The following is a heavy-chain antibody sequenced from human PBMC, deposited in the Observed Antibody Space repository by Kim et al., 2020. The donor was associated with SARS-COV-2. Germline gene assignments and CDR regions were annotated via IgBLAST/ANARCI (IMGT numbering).Heavy chain of an antibody. D-gene: IGHD3-10*01. CDR1: GFTVSSNY. V-gene: IGHV3-53*04. CDR2: IYSGGST. CDR3: AREKGSSYYYMDV. Sequence: GGSLRLSCAASGFTVSSNYMSWVRQAPGKGLEWVSVIYSGGSTYYADSVKGRFTISRHNSKNTLYLQMNSLRAEDTAVYYCAREKGSSYYYMDVWGKGTTVTVSS. J-gene: IGHJ6*03.